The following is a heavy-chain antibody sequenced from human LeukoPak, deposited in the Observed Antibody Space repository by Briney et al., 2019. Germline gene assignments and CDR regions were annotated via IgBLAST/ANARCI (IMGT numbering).Heavy chain of an antibody. V-gene: IGHV1-18*01. CDR1: AYTSTSYG. CDR3: ARTSSGWYAEIDY. D-gene: IGHD6-19*01. CDR2: ISAYNGNT. J-gene: IGHJ4*02. Sequence: ASVKVSCKASAYTSTSYGISWVRQAPGQGLEWMGWISAYNGNTNYAQKFQGRVTITRNTSISTAYMELSSLRSEDTAVYYCARTSSGWYAEIDYWGQGTLVTVSS.